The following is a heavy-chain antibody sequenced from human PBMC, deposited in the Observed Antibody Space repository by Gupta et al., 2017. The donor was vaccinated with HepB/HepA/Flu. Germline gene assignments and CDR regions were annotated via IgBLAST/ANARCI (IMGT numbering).Heavy chain of an antibody. CDR1: GFTFSSYG. D-gene: IGHD2-15*01. CDR2: ISYDGSNK. J-gene: IGHJ4*02. V-gene: IGHV3-30*18. Sequence: QVQLVESGGGVVQPGRSLRLSCAASGFTFSSYGMHWVRQAPGKGLEWVAVISYDGSNKQYADSVRGRFTISRDNSKNTVYLQMNSLRAEDTAVYYCAKSILHYYSGGSCSHFDYWGQGTLVSVSS. CDR3: AKSILHYYSGGSCSHFDY.